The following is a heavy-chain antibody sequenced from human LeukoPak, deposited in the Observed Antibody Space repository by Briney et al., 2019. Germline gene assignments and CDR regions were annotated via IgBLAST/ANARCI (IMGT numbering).Heavy chain of an antibody. J-gene: IGHJ4*02. CDR2: IYTSGSP. CDR1: GGSFSSYY. CDR3: ASRTYRTRYFDS. V-gene: IGHV4-4*07. D-gene: IGHD1-26*01. Sequence: SETLSLTCTVSGGSFSSYYWSWIRPPAGKGLEWIGRIYTSGSPNYNPSLKSRVTMSMDASKNQFSLNLTSLTAADTAVYYCASRTYRTRYFDSWGQGTLVTVSS.